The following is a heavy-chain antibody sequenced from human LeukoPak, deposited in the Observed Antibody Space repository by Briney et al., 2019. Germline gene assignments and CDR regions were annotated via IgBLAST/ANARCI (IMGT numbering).Heavy chain of an antibody. CDR3: ARGRRSIRYFDWLLPPFDY. CDR1: GFTFSSYA. Sequence: GGSLRLSCAASGFTFSSYAMSWVRQAPGKGLEWGSAISGSGGSTYYADSVKGRFTISRDNAKNSLYLQMNSLRAEDTAVYYCARGRRSIRYFDWLLPPFDYWGQGTLVTVSS. CDR2: ISGSGGST. J-gene: IGHJ4*02. V-gene: IGHV3-23*01. D-gene: IGHD3-9*01.